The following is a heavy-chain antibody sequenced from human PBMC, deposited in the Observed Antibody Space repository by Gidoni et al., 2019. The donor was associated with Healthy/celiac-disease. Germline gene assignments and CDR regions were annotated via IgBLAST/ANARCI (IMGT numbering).Heavy chain of an antibody. J-gene: IGHJ6*02. CDR2: ISGSGGST. Sequence: EVQLLESGGGLVQPGGSLRLSCAASGFTCSSYAMSWVRQAPGKGLDWVSAISGSGGSTYYADSVKGRFTISRDNSKNTLYLQMNSLRAEDTAVYYCAKGSRIDDFWSGYVNGMDVWGQGTTVTVSS. V-gene: IGHV3-23*01. CDR3: AKGSRIDDFWSGYVNGMDV. D-gene: IGHD3-3*01. CDR1: GFTCSSYA.